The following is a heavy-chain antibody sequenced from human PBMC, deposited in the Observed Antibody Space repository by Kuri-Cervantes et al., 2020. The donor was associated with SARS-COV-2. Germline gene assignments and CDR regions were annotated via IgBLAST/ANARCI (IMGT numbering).Heavy chain of an antibody. Sequence: SETLSLTCAVYGGSFSGYYWSWIRQPPGKGLEWIGEINHSGSTNYNPSLKSRVTISVDTSENQFSLKLSSVTAADTAVYYCARGLYIVVVPAAMWERGEYYYGMDVWGQGTTVTVSS. D-gene: IGHD2-2*01. J-gene: IGHJ6*02. V-gene: IGHV4-34*01. CDR3: ARGLYIVVVPAAMWERGEYYYGMDV. CDR1: GGSFSGYY. CDR2: INHSGST.